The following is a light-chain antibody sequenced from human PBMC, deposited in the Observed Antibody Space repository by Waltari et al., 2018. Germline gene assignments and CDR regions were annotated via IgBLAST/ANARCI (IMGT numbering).Light chain of an antibody. Sequence: RATQSVGTSFASWHQQKGGQAPRLLIYGVSIRATGISDRFSGSGFGTDFSLTISRLQSEDSAVYYCQHYERLPVTFGQGTTVEIK. CDR3: QHYERLPVT. J-gene: IGKJ1*01. CDR2: GVS. V-gene: IGKV3-20*01. CDR1: QSVGTSF.